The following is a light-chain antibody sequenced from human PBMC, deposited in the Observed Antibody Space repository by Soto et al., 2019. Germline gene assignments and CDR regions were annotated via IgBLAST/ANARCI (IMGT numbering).Light chain of an antibody. CDR3: NSYTTSSAFV. CDR1: SSDVGTYNY. CDR2: EVS. V-gene: IGLV2-14*01. J-gene: IGLJ1*01. Sequence: QSALTQPASVSGSPGQSITISCTGTSSDVGTYNYVSWYQQHPGNAPKLMIYEVSNRPSGVSNRFSGSKSGNTASLTISGLQAEDEADYYCNSYTTSSAFVFGTGTKLTVL.